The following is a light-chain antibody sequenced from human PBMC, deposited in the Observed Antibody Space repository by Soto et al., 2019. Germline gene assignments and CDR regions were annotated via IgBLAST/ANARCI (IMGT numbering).Light chain of an antibody. V-gene: IGKV3-20*01. CDR1: QTINRNY. J-gene: IGKJ1*01. CDR2: GAS. Sequence: EIVLTQSPGTLSLSPGEKATLSCRASQTINRNYLAWYQQKPGQAPRLLIYGASTRSTGIPDRFSGSGSGTDFTLIISRLEPEDFAVYSCQHYGGSPPWPFGQGTKVEIK. CDR3: QHYGGSPPWP.